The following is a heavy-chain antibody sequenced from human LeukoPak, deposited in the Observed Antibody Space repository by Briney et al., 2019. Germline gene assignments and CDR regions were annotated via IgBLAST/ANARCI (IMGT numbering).Heavy chain of an antibody. Sequence: VASVKVSCKASGYTFTGYYMHWVRQAPGQGLEWMGWINPNSGGTNYAQKFQGRVTMTRDTSISTAYMELSRLRSDDTAVYYCAREEGSSSQAYYYYYGMDVWGEGTTVTVSS. CDR3: AREEGSSSQAYYYYYGMDV. J-gene: IGHJ6*04. CDR1: GYTFTGYY. D-gene: IGHD6-6*01. CDR2: INPNSGGT. V-gene: IGHV1-2*02.